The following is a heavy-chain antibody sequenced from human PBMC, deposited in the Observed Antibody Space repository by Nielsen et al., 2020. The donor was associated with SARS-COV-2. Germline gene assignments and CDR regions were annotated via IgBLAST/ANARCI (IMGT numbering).Heavy chain of an antibody. CDR1: GFSFDDYG. D-gene: IGHD2-2*01. V-gene: IGHV3-9*01. CDR3: AKSSNSDYYYYYGMDV. Sequence: SLKISCATSGFSFDDYGMHWVRQAPGKGLEWVSGISWNSGGRGHADSVRGRFTISRDNAKKSLYLQMNNLRTEDTAVYYCAKSSNSDYYYYYGMDVWGQGTTVTVSS. J-gene: IGHJ6*02. CDR2: ISWNSGGR.